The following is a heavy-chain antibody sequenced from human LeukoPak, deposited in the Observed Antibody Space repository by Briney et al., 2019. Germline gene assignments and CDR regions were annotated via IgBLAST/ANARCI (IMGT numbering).Heavy chain of an antibody. D-gene: IGHD5-24*01. CDR2: IHPGDSDT. CDR3: ARLEVEMATVYFDY. J-gene: IGHJ4*02. V-gene: IGHV5-51*01. CDR1: GYSFANNW. Sequence: GESLKISCKGSGYSFANNWIAWVRQMPGKGLEWMGIIHPGDSDTRYSPSFQGQVTISADKSISTAYLQWSSLKASDTAMYYCARLEVEMATVYFDYWGQGILVTVSS.